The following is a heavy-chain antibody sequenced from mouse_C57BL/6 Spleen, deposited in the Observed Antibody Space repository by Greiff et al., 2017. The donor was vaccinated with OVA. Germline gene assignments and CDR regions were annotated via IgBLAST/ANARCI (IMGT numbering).Heavy chain of an antibody. CDR2: ISDGGSYT. Sequence: VQLQESGGGLVKPGGSLKLSCAASGFTFSSYAMPWVRQTPEKRLEWVATISDGGSYTYYPHNVKGRFTISRDNAKNNLYLQMSHLKSEDTAMYYCARGGGKGFAYWGQGTLVTVSA. J-gene: IGHJ3*01. V-gene: IGHV5-4*01. CDR3: ARGGGKGFAY. CDR1: GFTFSSYA. D-gene: IGHD1-1*02.